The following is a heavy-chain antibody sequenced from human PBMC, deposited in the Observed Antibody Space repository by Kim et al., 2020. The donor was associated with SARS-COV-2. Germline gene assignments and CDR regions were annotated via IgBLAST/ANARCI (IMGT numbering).Heavy chain of an antibody. J-gene: IGHJ2*01. CDR1: GYTFTGYY. V-gene: IGHV1-2*02. CDR2: INPNSGGA. Sequence: ASVKVSCKASGYTFTGYYMHWVRQAPGQGLEWMGWINPNSGGANYAQKFQGRVTMTRDTSISTAYMELSRLRSDDTAVYYCAATNEMATISFDLWGRGTLVTVSS. CDR3: AATNEMATISFDL. D-gene: IGHD2-8*01.